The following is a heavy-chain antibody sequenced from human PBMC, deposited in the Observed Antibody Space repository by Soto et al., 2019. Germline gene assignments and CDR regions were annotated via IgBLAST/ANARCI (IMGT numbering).Heavy chain of an antibody. V-gene: IGHV1-18*01. CDR2: TSAYNGNT. D-gene: IGHD2-2*01. CDR1: GYTFTSYG. CDR3: ARDQTIKKHHIVVVPAANFHWFDP. J-gene: IGHJ5*02. Sequence: GASVKVSCKASGYTFTSYGISWVRQAPGQGLEGMEWTSAYNGNTNYAQKLQGRVTMTTDTSTSTAYMELRSLRSDDTAVYYCARDQTIKKHHIVVVPAANFHWFDPWGQGTLVTVSS.